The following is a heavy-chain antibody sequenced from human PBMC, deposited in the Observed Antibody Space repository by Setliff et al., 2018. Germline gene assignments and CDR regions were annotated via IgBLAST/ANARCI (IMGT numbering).Heavy chain of an antibody. CDR3: ATESLLRYFDLVGNPYAFDI. Sequence: ASVKVSCKVSGYRLIEVSMHWVRQAPGKGLEWMGGFDPEDGETIYAQKFQGRVTMTEDTSTDTAYMELSSLRSEDTAVYYCATESLLRYFDLVGNPYAFDIWGQGTMVTVSS. CDR1: GYRLIEVS. CDR2: FDPEDGET. D-gene: IGHD3-9*01. J-gene: IGHJ3*02. V-gene: IGHV1-24*01.